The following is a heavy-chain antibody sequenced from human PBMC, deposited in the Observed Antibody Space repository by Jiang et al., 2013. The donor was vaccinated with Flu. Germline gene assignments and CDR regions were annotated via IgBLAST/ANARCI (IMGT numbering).Heavy chain of an antibody. J-gene: IGHJ5*02. V-gene: IGHV1-18*01. CDR1: GYTFTSYG. CDR2: ISAYNGNT. CDR3: ARDYGGYDKVGPANRFDP. Sequence: SGAEVKKPGASVKVSCKAPGYTFTSYGISWVRQAPGQGLEWMGWISAYNGNTNYAQKLQGRVTMTTDTSTSTAYMELRSLRSDDTAVYYCARDYGGYDKVGPANRFDPWGQGTLVTVSS. D-gene: IGHD3-22*01.